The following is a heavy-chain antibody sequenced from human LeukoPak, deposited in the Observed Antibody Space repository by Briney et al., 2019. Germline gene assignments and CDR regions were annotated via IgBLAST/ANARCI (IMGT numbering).Heavy chain of an antibody. CDR2: IYYSGST. V-gene: IGHV4-39*01. D-gene: IGHD6-13*01. J-gene: IGHJ4*02. CDR3: ARATGSIAAATSYYFDY. CDR1: GGSISSYY. Sequence: ASETLSLTCTVSGGSISSYYWGWIRQPPGKGLEWIGSIYYSGSTYYNPSLKSRVTISVDTSKNQLSLKLSSVTAADTAVYYCARATGSIAAATSYYFDYWGQGTLVTVSS.